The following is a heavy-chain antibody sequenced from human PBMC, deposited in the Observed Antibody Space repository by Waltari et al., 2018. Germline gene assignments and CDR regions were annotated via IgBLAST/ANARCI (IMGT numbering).Heavy chain of an antibody. CDR2: VSWNSDDI. V-gene: IGHV3-9*01. Sequence: EMQLVESGGGLVQPGKSLRLSCVVSGFTFDDHGMHWVRQAPGKGLGWVSGVSWNSDDIAYADSVKGRFTVSRDNAKNTLYLEMNRLTVDDTALYYCARDGGVSTTRWYLDLWGRGTLVTVSS. D-gene: IGHD3-16*01. CDR1: GFTFDDHG. J-gene: IGHJ2*01. CDR3: ARDGGVSTTRWYLDL.